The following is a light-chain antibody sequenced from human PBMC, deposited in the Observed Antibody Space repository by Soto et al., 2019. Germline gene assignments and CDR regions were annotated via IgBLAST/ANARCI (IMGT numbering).Light chain of an antibody. Sequence: EIVLTQSPATRSLSPVGVASRSVRASQSVSSYLAWYQQKPGQGPRLLIYDASNRATGVSARFSGSGSGTDFTLTISSLEPEDFAVYYCHQRSSWPRGTFGQGTKVDIK. J-gene: IGKJ1*01. V-gene: IGKV3-11*01. CDR3: HQRSSWPRGT. CDR1: QSVSSY. CDR2: DAS.